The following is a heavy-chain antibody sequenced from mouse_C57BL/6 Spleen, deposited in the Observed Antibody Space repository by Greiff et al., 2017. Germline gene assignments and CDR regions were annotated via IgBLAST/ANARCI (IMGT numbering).Heavy chain of an antibody. D-gene: IGHD2-5*01. CDR2: IYPGSGNT. CDR3: ARARYSNGAMDY. V-gene: IGHV1-76*01. CDR1: GYTFTDYY. J-gene: IGHJ4*01. Sequence: QVHVQQSGAELVRPGASVKLSCKASGYTFTDYYINWVKQRPGQGLEWIARIYPGSGNTYYNEKFKGKATLTAEKSSSTAYMQLSSLSSEDSAVYFCARARYSNGAMDYWGQGTTVTVSS.